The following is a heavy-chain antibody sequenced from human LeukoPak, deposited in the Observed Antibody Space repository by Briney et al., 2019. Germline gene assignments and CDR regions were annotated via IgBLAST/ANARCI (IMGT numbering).Heavy chain of an antibody. CDR1: GDSISSYC. Sequence: SETLSLTCTVSGDSTVSGDSISSYCWSWLRQPPGTGLEWIGYIFYSGRTNYNPSLKSRVTISVDTSKNQFSLKLSSVTAADTAVYYCARVKGYCSGGSCYPGRYYYYYGMDVWGQGTTVTVSS. D-gene: IGHD2-15*01. V-gene: IGHV4-59*12. J-gene: IGHJ6*02. CDR2: IFYSGRT. CDR3: ARVKGYCSGGSCYPGRYYYYYGMDV.